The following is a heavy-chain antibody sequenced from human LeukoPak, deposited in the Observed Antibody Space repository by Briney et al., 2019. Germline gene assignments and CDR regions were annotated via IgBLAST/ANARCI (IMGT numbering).Heavy chain of an antibody. V-gene: IGHV3-23*01. Sequence: PGGSLRLSCAASGFTFSRYGMNWVRQAPGKGLEWVSGISPSGGGTYYADSVKGRFTIPRDDSENTLSLQMNSLRVEDTAVYYCAQDLAWGAFDHWGQGTLVTVSS. J-gene: IGHJ4*02. D-gene: IGHD7-27*01. CDR2: ISPSGGGT. CDR3: AQDLAWGAFDH. CDR1: GFTFSRYG.